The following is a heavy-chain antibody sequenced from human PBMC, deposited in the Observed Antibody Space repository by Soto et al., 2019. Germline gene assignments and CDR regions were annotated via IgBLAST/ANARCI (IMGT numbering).Heavy chain of an antibody. CDR2: MYFGGSF. Sequence: PSETLSLTCTFSGDSVSSGYWSWIRQPPGKGLEWIGFMYFGGSFNYNPSLTSRVTISVETSKNQFSMKMTSVTAADTAVYYCAKSYYDTTGFAVDPWGQGTLVTVSS. D-gene: IGHD3-22*01. V-gene: IGHV4-59*02. J-gene: IGHJ5*02. CDR3: AKSYYDTTGFAVDP. CDR1: GDSVSSGY.